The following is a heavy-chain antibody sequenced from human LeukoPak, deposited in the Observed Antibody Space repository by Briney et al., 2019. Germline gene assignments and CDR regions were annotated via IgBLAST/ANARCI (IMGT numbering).Heavy chain of an antibody. CDR2: ISTPSGNA. J-gene: IGHJ4*02. D-gene: IGHD6-13*01. CDR3: ARVAQQYGRLDYFDY. V-gene: IGHV1-18*01. CDR1: GYTFTTYD. Sequence: ASVKVSCKASGYTFTTYDISWVRQAPGQGLEWMGWISTPSGNADYAQKLQGRVTMTTDTSTSTAYMELRSLRSDDTAVYYCARVAQQYGRLDYFDYWGQGTLVTVSS.